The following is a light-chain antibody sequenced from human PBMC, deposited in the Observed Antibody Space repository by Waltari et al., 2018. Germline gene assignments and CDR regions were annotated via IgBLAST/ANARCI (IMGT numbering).Light chain of an antibody. CDR3: CSHAGSTTFVV. V-gene: IGLV2-23*02. J-gene: IGLJ2*01. CDR1: NSHVGAYNY. CDR2: DVT. Sequence: QSALTQPASVSGSPGQSITISCIGTNSHVGAYNYFSWYQQHPGKAPKLIIYDVTNWPSGVSNRFSGSKSGNTASLTISGLQAEDEADYYCCSHAGSTTFVVFGGGTKLTVL.